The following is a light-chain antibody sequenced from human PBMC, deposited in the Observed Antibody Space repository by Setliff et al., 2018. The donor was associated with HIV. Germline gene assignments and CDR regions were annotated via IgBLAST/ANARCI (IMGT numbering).Light chain of an antibody. V-gene: IGLV2-14*03. J-gene: IGLJ1*01. CDR1: SNDIGRFNY. CDR3: CSYSRGSTYV. Sequence: LAQPASVTGAPGQSITISCTGTSNDIGRFNYVSWYKQFPGKGPTLVIFDVNQRPSGVSNRFSGSKSGNIASLIISGLQAEDEADYFCCSYSRGSTYVFGTGTKVTV. CDR2: DVN.